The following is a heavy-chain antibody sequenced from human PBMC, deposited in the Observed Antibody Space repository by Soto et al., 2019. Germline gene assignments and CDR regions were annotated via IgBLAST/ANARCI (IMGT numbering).Heavy chain of an antibody. CDR3: ARTGIRNYVSYYYGMDV. J-gene: IGHJ6*02. D-gene: IGHD1-7*01. CDR2: IYPGDSDT. V-gene: IGHV5-51*01. CDR1: GYSFTSYW. Sequence: EVQLVQSGAEVKKPGESLKISCTGSGYSFTSYWIGWVRQMPGKGLEWMGIIYPGDSDTRYSPSFQGQVTISADKSISTAYLQWSSLKASDTAMYYCARTGIRNYVSYYYGMDVWGQGTTVTVSS.